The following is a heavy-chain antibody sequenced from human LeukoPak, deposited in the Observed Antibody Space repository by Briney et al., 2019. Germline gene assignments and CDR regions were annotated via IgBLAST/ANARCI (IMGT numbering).Heavy chain of an antibody. CDR1: GYRFTSYY. CDR3: ARDRAIFGVVIPRYNWFDP. V-gene: IGHV1-46*01. CDR2: INPSGGST. D-gene: IGHD3-3*01. J-gene: IGHJ5*02. Sequence: ASVKVSCKASGYRFTSYYMHWVRQAPGQGLEWMGIINPSGGSTIYAQKFQDRVSMTRDTSTNTVYMELSSLRSEDTAVYYCARDRAIFGVVIPRYNWFDPWGQGTLVTVSS.